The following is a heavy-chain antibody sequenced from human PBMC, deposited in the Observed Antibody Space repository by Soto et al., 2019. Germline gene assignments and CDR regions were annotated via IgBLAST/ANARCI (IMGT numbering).Heavy chain of an antibody. CDR1: GFTFSSYV. V-gene: IGHV3-30*04. J-gene: IGHJ4*02. CDR3: AKGDFEFGEFDY. D-gene: IGHD3-10*01. Sequence: GGSLRLSCAASGFTFSSYVMHWVRQAPGKGLEWVAHISYDGSNKYYADSVKGRFTISRDNSKNTLYLQMNSLRAEDTAVYYCAKGDFEFGEFDYWGQGTLVTVSS. CDR2: ISYDGSNK.